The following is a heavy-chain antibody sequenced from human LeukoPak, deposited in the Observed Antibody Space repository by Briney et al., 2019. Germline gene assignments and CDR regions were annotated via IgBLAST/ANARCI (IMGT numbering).Heavy chain of an antibody. V-gene: IGHV4-34*01. D-gene: IGHD1-1*01. CDR1: GGSFSTYY. CDR2: INHRGGT. CDR3: ARGATISETGYFDY. J-gene: IGHJ4*03. Sequence: SETLSLTCAVYGGSFSTYYWSWIRQSPGKGLEWIAEINHRGGTNYNPSVKGRVTISVDTSKNQFSLKVNSLTAADTAVYYCARGATISETGYFDYWGQGTLVTVSS.